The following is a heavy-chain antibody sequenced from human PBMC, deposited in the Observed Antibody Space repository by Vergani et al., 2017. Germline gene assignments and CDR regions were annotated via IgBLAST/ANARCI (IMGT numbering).Heavy chain of an antibody. CDR1: GYTFTGYY. Sequence: QVQLVQSGAEVKKPGASVKVSCKASGYTFTGYYMHWVQQAPGQGLEWMGWINPNSGGTNYAQKFQGRVTMTRDTSISTAYMELSRLRSDDTAVYYCARAYSSSWYTDYYYYGMDVWGQGTTVTVSS. D-gene: IGHD6-13*01. CDR2: INPNSGGT. J-gene: IGHJ6*02. CDR3: ARAYSSSWYTDYYYYGMDV. V-gene: IGHV1-2*02.